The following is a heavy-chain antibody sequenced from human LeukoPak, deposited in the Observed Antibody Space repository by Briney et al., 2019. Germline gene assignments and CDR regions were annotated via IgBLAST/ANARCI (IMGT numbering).Heavy chain of an antibody. CDR3: AKNPYEYYFDY. Sequence: ASVTVSCTASGYTLTGYYMHWVRLAPGQGLEWMGWINPSSGDTNYAQKFQGRVTMTRDTSISTAYMELSRLRSDDTAVYYCAKNPYEYYFDYWGQGTLVTVSS. CDR1: GYTLTGYY. V-gene: IGHV1-2*02. CDR2: INPSSGDT. J-gene: IGHJ4*02. D-gene: IGHD5-12*01.